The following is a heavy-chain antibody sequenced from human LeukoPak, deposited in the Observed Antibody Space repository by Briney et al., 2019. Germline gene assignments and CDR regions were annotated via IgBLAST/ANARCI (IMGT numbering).Heavy chain of an antibody. CDR2: AYYSGRT. Sequence: WIGNAYYSGRTNYNPSLKSRVTISVDTSKKQFSLKLTSMTAGDTAVYYCARGGLLVTHRDYWGQGTLVTVSS. V-gene: IGHV4-59*09. CDR3: ARGGLLVTHRDY. J-gene: IGHJ4*02. D-gene: IGHD4-11*01.